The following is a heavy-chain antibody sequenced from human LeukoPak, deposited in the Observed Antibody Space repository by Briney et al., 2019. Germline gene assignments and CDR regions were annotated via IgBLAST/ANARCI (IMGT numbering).Heavy chain of an antibody. D-gene: IGHD6-6*01. Sequence: GGSLRLSCAASGFTFSDEYMSWIRQAPGKGLEWISYISNTGSSIVYADSVKGRFTISRDNAKNSLYLQMNSLRAEDTAVYYCARGRPEDFWGQGTLVTVSS. J-gene: IGHJ4*02. V-gene: IGHV3-11*04. CDR2: ISNTGSSI. CDR3: ARGRPEDF. CDR1: GFTFSDEY.